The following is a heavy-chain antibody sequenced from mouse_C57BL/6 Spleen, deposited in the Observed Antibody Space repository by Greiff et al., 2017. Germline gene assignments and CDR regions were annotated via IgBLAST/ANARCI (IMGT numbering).Heavy chain of an antibody. Sequence: VQLVESGAELVRPGASVTLSCKASGYTFTDYEMHWVKQTPVHGLEWIGAIDPETGGTAYNQKSKGKAILTADKSSSTAYMELRSLTSEDSAVYYCTRGRLGRFDYWGQGTTRTVSS. V-gene: IGHV1-15*01. CDR2: IDPETGGT. J-gene: IGHJ2*01. CDR3: TRGRLGRFDY. CDR1: GYTFTDYE. D-gene: IGHD4-1*01.